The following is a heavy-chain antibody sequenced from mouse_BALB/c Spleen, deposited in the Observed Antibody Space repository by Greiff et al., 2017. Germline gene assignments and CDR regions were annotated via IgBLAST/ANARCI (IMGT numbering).Heavy chain of an antibody. CDR1: GFNIKDYY. Sequence: VQLKESGAELVRSGASVKLSCTASGFNIKDYYMHWVKQRPEQGLEWIGWIDPENGDTEYAPKFQGKATMTADTSSNTAYLQLSSLTSEDTAVYYCQYGNYEAMDYWGQGTSVTVSS. J-gene: IGHJ4*01. V-gene: IGHV14-4*02. CDR3: QYGNYEAMDY. D-gene: IGHD2-1*01. CDR2: IDPENGDT.